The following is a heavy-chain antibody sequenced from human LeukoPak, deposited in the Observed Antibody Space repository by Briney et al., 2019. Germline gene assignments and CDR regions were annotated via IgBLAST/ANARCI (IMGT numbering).Heavy chain of an antibody. CDR1: GYTFTSYD. CDR3: ARETTISPYYFDY. CDR2: MSPNSGNT. Sequence: ASVKVSCKASGYTFTSYDMTWVRQAPGQGLEWMGWMSPNSGNTGYAQKFQGRVTMTRNTSITTAYMELSSLTSEDTAVYYCARETTISPYYFDYWGLGSQVTVSP. J-gene: IGHJ4*02. V-gene: IGHV1-8*01. D-gene: IGHD3-9*01.